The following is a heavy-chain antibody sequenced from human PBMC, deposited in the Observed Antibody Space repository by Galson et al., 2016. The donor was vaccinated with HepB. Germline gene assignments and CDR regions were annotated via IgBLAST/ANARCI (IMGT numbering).Heavy chain of an antibody. Sequence: SVKVSCKASGGIFRSYTFSWVRQAPGQGLEWMGGFIPLFGTANYAQKFQGRVTITADESTRTAYMELTSLTSEDTAVYYCARERQYCSSTTCYGPHFDYWGQRTLVIVSS. CDR1: GGIFRSYT. V-gene: IGHV1-69*13. J-gene: IGHJ4*02. CDR2: FIPLFGTA. CDR3: ARERQYCSSTTCYGPHFDY. D-gene: IGHD2-2*01.